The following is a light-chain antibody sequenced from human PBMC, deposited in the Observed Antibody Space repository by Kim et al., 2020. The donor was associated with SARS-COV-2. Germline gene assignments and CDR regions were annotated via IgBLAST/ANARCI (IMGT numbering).Light chain of an antibody. CDR3: QSYDNSLSGYV. CDR1: SSNVGAGYD. CDR2: DNN. Sequence: QRVTISCTGSSSNVGAGYDVHWYRQLPGTAPKLLIYDNNNRPSGVPDRFSGSKSGTSASLAITGLQAEDDSDYYCQSYDNSLSGYVFGTGTKVTVL. J-gene: IGLJ1*01. V-gene: IGLV1-40*01.